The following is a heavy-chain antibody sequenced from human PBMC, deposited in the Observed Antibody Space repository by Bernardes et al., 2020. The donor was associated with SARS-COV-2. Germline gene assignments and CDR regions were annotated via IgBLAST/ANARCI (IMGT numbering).Heavy chain of an antibody. CDR2: IYPGDSDT. V-gene: IGHV5-51*01. D-gene: IGHD3-3*01. CDR3: ARHSREFLEWSLNWFDP. CDR1: GYNFATYW. Sequence: GESLKISCKGSGYNFATYWIGWVRQMPGKGLEWMGIIYPGDSDTRYSPSFQGQVTISVDKSITTAYLQWNSLKASDTAMYYCARHSREFLEWSLNWFDPWGQGTLVTVSS. J-gene: IGHJ5*02.